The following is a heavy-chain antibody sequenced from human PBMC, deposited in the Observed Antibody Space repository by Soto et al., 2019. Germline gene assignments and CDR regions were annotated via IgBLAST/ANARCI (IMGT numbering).Heavy chain of an antibody. CDR3: ARGVGSVSYYNQYNWFDP. V-gene: IGHV1-18*01. Sequence: VQLVQSGGEVKKPGASVKVSCKASGYTFTNYGISWVRQAPGQGLEWMGWINVYNGNTKYAQKVQGRVTMTTDTSTSTAYMELRSLRSDDTAVYYCARGVGSVSYYNQYNWFDPWGQGTLVTVSS. J-gene: IGHJ5*02. CDR2: INVYNGNT. D-gene: IGHD3-10*01. CDR1: GYTFTNYG.